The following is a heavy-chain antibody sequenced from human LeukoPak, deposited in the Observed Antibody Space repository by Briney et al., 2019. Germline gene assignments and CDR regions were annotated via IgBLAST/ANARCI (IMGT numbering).Heavy chain of an antibody. CDR1: GYSFTSYW. D-gene: IGHD2-15*01. CDR2: IYPGDSDT. CDR3: ARAVVAATYVDYYYMDV. Sequence: GKSLKISCKGSGYSFTSYWIGWVRQMPGKGLEWMGIIYPGDSDTRYSPSFQGQVTISADKSISTAYLQWSSLKASDTAMYYCARAVVAATYVDYYYMDVWGKGTTVTISS. J-gene: IGHJ6*03. V-gene: IGHV5-51*01.